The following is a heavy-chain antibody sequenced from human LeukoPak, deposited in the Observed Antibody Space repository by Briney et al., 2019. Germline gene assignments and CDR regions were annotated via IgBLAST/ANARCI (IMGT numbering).Heavy chain of an antibody. D-gene: IGHD6-19*01. V-gene: IGHV3-48*04. J-gene: IGHJ4*02. CDR2: ISSGGRTI. CDR3: ARVGTSGWTSDY. Sequence: GGSLRLSCAASGFTFSSYCINWVRQAPGKGLEWLSSISSGGRTISYADSLKGRFTVSRDNAKNSLDLQMNSLRVEDTAVYYCARVGTSGWTSDYWGQGTLVTVPS. CDR1: GFTFSSYC.